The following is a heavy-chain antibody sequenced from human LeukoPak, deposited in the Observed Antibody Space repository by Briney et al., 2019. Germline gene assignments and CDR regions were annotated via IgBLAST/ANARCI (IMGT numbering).Heavy chain of an antibody. CDR2: INPSGGST. CDR1: GYTFTSYY. V-gene: IGHV1-46*01. Sequence: ASVKVSCKASGYTFTSYYIHWVRQAPGQGLEWMGIINPSGGSTSYPQKFQGRVTMTRDTSTSTVYMELSSLKSDDTAIYYCARGVFGELEKLMFQHWGQGTLVTVSS. D-gene: IGHD3-10*02. J-gene: IGHJ1*01. CDR3: ARGVFGELEKLMFQH.